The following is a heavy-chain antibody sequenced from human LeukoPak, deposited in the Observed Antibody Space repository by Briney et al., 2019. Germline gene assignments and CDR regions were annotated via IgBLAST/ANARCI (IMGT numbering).Heavy chain of an antibody. CDR3: AKDVGSSPFFDY. V-gene: IGHV3-23*01. J-gene: IGHJ4*02. D-gene: IGHD6-13*01. CDR1: GFTFSSYA. Sequence: GGSLRLSCAASGFTFSSYAMSWVRQAPGKGLEWVSTIDGGGGSTHYADSVKGRFTISRDNSKSTLCLQMNSLRAEDTAVYYCAKDVGSSPFFDYWGQGTLVTASS. CDR2: IDGGGGST.